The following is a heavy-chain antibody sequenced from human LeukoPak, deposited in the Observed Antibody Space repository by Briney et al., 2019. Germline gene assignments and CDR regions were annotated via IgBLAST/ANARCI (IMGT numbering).Heavy chain of an antibody. V-gene: IGHV4-4*07. D-gene: IGHD4-17*01. CDR3: ARDRYGAIDAFDI. CDR1: GGSISSYY. CDR2: IYTSGST. J-gene: IGHJ3*02. Sequence: SETLSLTCTVSGGSISSYYWSWIRQPAGKGLEWIGRIYTSGSTNYNPSLKSRVTTSVDKSKNQFSLKLSSVTAADTAVYYCARDRYGAIDAFDIWGQGTMVTVSS.